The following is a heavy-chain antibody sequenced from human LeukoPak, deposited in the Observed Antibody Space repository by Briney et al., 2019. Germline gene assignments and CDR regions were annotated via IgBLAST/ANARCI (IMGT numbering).Heavy chain of an antibody. CDR1: GGSFSGYY. D-gene: IGHD2-2*01. V-gene: IGHV4-34*01. CDR3: AGVPAASYWFDP. J-gene: IGHJ5*02. CDR2: INHSGSI. Sequence: SETLSLTCAVYGGSFSGYYWSWIRQPPGKGLEWIGEINHSGSINYNPSLKSRVTISVDTSKNQFSLKLSSVTAADTAVYYCAGVPAASYWFDPWGQGTLVTVSS.